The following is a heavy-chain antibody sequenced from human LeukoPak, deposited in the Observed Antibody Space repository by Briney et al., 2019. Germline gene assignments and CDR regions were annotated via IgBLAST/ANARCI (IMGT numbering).Heavy chain of an antibody. Sequence: SETLSLTCTVSGGSISSHYCSWIRQPPGKGLEWIGYIYYSGSTNYNPSLKSRVTISVDTSKNQFSLKLSPVTAADTAVYYCARVRTEWEPAGFDYWGQGTLVTVSS. CDR2: IYYSGST. CDR3: ARVRTEWEPAGFDY. J-gene: IGHJ4*02. V-gene: IGHV4-59*11. D-gene: IGHD1-26*01. CDR1: GGSISSHY.